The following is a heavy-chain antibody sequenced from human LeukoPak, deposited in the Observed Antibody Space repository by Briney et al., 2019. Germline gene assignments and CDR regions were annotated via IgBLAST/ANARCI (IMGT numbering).Heavy chain of an antibody. CDR3: AKAWSTRLRLGELSSNFDY. Sequence: PGGSLRLSCAASGFTFSSYAMSWVRQAPGKGLEWVSAISGSGGSTYYADSVKGRFTISRDNSKNTLYLQMNSLRVEDTAVYYCAKAWSTRLRLGELSSNFDYWGQGTLVTVSS. V-gene: IGHV3-23*01. D-gene: IGHD3-16*02. CDR2: ISGSGGST. CDR1: GFTFSSYA. J-gene: IGHJ4*02.